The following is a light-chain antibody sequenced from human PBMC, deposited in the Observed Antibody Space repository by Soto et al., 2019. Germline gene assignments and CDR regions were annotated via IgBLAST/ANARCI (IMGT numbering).Light chain of an antibody. J-gene: IGKJ5*01. CDR2: YAS. CDR1: QSVRNN. Sequence: EIMMTQSPATLSVSPGERATLSCRASQSVRNNLAWYQQKPGQAPRLLIYYASTRATGIPARFSGSRSGTEFTLAISSLQTEDFALYYCQQYNDWPPITFGQGTRLEMK. CDR3: QQYNDWPPIT. V-gene: IGKV3-15*01.